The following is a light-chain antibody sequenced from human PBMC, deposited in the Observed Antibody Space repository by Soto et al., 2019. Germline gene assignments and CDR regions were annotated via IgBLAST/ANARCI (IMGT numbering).Light chain of an antibody. Sequence: DIQMTQSPATLSASVGDRVTITCRASQSLSGWLAWYQQKPGKAPKLLIYDASSLESGVPSRFSGSGSGTAFDLTISSLQPDDFATYYCQQYNSYPWTFGQGTKVEIK. V-gene: IGKV1-5*01. CDR3: QQYNSYPWT. J-gene: IGKJ1*01. CDR2: DAS. CDR1: QSLSGW.